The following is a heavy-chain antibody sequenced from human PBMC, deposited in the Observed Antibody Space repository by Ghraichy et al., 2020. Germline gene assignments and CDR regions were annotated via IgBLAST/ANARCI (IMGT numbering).Heavy chain of an antibody. Sequence: GGSLRLSCVGSGFTFSSYSMNWVRQSPGKGLEWVSYITISSRNTFYADSVKGRFTISRDNAQNSLSLQMNSLRDEDTAVYYCARGSKVVRFYYYDGMDVWGQGTTVTVSS. CDR1: GFTFSSYS. CDR3: ARGSKVVRFYYYDGMDV. J-gene: IGHJ6*02. V-gene: IGHV3-48*02. CDR2: ITISSRNT. D-gene: IGHD4-23*01.